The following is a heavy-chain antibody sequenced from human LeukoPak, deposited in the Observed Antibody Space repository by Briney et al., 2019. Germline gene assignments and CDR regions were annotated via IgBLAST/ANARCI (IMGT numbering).Heavy chain of an antibody. V-gene: IGHV4-59*11. J-gene: IGHJ6*02. CDR3: ARAYGSGSFHYYFGMDV. Sequence: SETLSLTCTVSGGSISSHYWSWIRQPPGKGLEWIGYIYYSGSTNYNPSLKSRVSISVDTSKNQFSLKLSSVTAADTAVYYCARAYGSGSFHYYFGMDVWGQGTTVTVSS. CDR2: IYYSGST. D-gene: IGHD3-10*01. CDR1: GGSISSHY.